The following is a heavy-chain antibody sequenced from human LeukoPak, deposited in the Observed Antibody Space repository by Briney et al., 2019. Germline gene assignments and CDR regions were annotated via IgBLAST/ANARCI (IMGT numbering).Heavy chain of an antibody. V-gene: IGHV1-18*04. CDR2: ISANNGDT. CDR3: ARVPPSAHQLLSSDY. J-gene: IGHJ4*02. D-gene: IGHD2-2*01. Sequence: VASVKVSCKASGYTFTSYGISWVRQAPGQELEWMGWISANNGDTRHAQNLQGRVTMTTDASTSTAYMELRSLRSDDTAVYYCARVPPSAHQLLSSDYWGQGTQVTVSS. CDR1: GYTFTSYG.